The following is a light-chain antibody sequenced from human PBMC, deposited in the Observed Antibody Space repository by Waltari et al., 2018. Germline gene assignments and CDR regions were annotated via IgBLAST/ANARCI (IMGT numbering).Light chain of an antibody. Sequence: EIVLTQSPGTLSLSPGERATLSCRASQSVSSYLAWYQQKPGQAPRLLIYDASNRATGIPARFSGSGSGTDFTLTISSLGPEDFAVYYCQQRSNWKYTFGQGTKLEIK. CDR2: DAS. CDR3: QQRSNWKYT. V-gene: IGKV3-11*01. CDR1: QSVSSY. J-gene: IGKJ2*01.